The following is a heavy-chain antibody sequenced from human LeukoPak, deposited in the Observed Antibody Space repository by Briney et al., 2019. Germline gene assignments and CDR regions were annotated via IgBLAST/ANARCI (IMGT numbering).Heavy chain of an antibody. CDR2: IYYSGST. CDR3: ARHCSSTSCYSAFDI. J-gene: IGHJ3*02. V-gene: IGHV4-39*01. Sequence: SETLSLTCTVSGGSISSGGYYWGWIRQPPGKGLEWIGSIYYSGSTYYNPSLKSRVTISVDTSKNQFSLKLSSVTAADTAVYYCARHCSSTSCYSAFDIWGQGTMVTVSS. D-gene: IGHD2-2*02. CDR1: GGSISSGGYY.